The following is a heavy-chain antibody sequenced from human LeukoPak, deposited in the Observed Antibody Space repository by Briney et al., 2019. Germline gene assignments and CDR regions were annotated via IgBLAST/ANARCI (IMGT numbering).Heavy chain of an antibody. V-gene: IGHV5-51*01. Sequence: GESLKISCRGSGYRFSNYWIGWVRQMPGKGLEWMGIIYPGDSDTRYSPSFQGQVTISADKSISTAYLQWSSLKASDSAMYYCARYCSSTSCYENLFDPWGQGTLVTVSS. CDR3: ARYCSSTSCYENLFDP. CDR1: GYRFSNYW. CDR2: IYPGDSDT. D-gene: IGHD2-2*01. J-gene: IGHJ5*02.